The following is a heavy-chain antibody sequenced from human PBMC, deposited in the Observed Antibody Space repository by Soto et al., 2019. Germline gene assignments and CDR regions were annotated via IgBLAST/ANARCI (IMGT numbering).Heavy chain of an antibody. CDR1: GFTFTNYA. V-gene: IGHV3-23*01. D-gene: IGHD4-17*01. CDR2: INGRGDSA. CDR3: AKDPNGDYIGAFDD. J-gene: IGHJ4*02. Sequence: EVQLLESGGGLVQPGGSLRLSCEASGFTFTNYAMTWVRQAPVRGLEWVSAINGRGDSAVYADSVKGRFTISRDNSKNTLFLVMNSLRVEDTAVYYCAKDPNGDYIGAFDDWGQGTLVTVSS.